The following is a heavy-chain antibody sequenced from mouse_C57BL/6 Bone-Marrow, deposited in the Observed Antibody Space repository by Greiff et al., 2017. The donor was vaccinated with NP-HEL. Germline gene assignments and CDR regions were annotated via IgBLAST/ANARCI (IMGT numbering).Heavy chain of an antibody. J-gene: IGHJ1*03. Sequence: EVHLVESGEGLVKPGGSLKLSCAASGFTFSSYAMSWVRQTPEKRLEWVAYISSGGDYIYYADTVKGRFTISRDNARNTLYLQMSSLKSEDTAMYYCTRDLLLRPSRYFDVWGTGTTVTVSS. CDR1: GFTFSSYA. CDR2: ISSGGDYI. V-gene: IGHV5-9-1*02. D-gene: IGHD1-1*01. CDR3: TRDLLLRPSRYFDV.